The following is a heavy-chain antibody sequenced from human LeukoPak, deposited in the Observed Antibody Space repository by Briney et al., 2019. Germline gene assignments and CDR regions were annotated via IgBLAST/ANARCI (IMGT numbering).Heavy chain of an antibody. D-gene: IGHD6-13*01. Sequence: GGSLRLSCAASGFTFSSYSMNWVRQAPGKGLEWVSSISSSSSYIYYADSVKGRFTISRDNAKNSLYPQMNSLRAEDTAVYYCASVSSWYYSYWGQGTLVTVSS. CDR1: GFTFSSYS. CDR3: ASVSSWYYSY. J-gene: IGHJ4*02. CDR2: ISSSSSYI. V-gene: IGHV3-21*01.